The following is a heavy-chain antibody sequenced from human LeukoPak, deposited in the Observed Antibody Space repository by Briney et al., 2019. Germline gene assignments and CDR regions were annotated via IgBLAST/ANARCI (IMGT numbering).Heavy chain of an antibody. D-gene: IGHD3-10*01. CDR1: GFTFSTYW. J-gene: IGHJ4*02. CDR3: AKDISAYGSGTSADY. CDR2: IRYDGSNI. Sequence: PGGSLRLSCTASGFTFSTYWMIWVRQAPGKGLQWVAFIRYDGSNIYYADSVKGRFTISRDNSKNALYLQMSSLRAEDTAVYYCAKDISAYGSGTSADYWGQGTLVTVSP. V-gene: IGHV3-30*02.